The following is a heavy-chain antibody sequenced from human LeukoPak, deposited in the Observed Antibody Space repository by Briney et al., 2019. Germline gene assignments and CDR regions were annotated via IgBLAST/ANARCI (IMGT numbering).Heavy chain of an antibody. Sequence: GGSLRLSCAASGFTFSSYWMNWVRQAQGKGLEWVSSISSDSGTMYYAVSVRGRFTISRDNAKNSLYLQMNSLRAEDTAVYYCVRGDNRDYWGQGTLVTVSS. CDR1: GFTFSSYW. CDR3: VRGDNRDY. V-gene: IGHV3-21*01. J-gene: IGHJ4*02. CDR2: ISSDSGTM. D-gene: IGHD1-14*01.